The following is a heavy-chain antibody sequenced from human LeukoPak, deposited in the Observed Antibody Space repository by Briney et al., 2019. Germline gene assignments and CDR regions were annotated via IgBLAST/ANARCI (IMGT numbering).Heavy chain of an antibody. Sequence: GGSLRLSCAASGFTFSSYGMHWVRQAPGKRLEWGAFIRYDGSNKYYADSVKGRFIISRDNSKNTLYLQMNIMRAEDTAVYYCARDHSGSYAYWGQGTLVTVSS. CDR3: ARDHSGSYAY. D-gene: IGHD1-26*01. J-gene: IGHJ4*02. CDR1: GFTFSSYG. CDR2: IRYDGSNK. V-gene: IGHV3-30*02.